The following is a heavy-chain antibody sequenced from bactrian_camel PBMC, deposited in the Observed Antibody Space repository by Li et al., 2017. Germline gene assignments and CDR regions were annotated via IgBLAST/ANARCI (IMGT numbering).Heavy chain of an antibody. Sequence: QLVESGGGSVQTGGSLRLSCVVSGNTYSSCMAWFRQAPGKEREAIATIDTDGSATYEDSVKGRFTISRDNAKNTLYLQLNSLKTEDTAMYYCGRGYGGGFDRGQGTQVTVS. V-gene: IGHV3S53*01. D-gene: IGHD7*01. CDR1: GNTYSSC. CDR2: IDTDGSA. J-gene: IGHJ4*01.